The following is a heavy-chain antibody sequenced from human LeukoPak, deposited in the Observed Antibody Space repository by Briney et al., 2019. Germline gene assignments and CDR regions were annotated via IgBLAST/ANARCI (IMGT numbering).Heavy chain of an antibody. J-gene: IGHJ3*02. V-gene: IGHV1-2*02. CDR3: ARDLYYYDSSGYPYAFDI. D-gene: IGHD3-22*01. Sequence: GASVKVSCKASGYTFTGYYMHWVRQAPGQGLEWMGWINPNSGGTNYAQNFQGRVTMTTVTSTTTAYMELRSLRSDDTAVYYCARDLYYYDSSGYPYAFDIWGQGTMVTVSS. CDR1: GYTFTGYY. CDR2: INPNSGGT.